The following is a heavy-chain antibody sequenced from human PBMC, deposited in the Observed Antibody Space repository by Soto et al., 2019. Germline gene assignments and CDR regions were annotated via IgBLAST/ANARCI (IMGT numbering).Heavy chain of an antibody. Sequence: ASVKVSCKTSRYTFTAHAIHWLRQAPGESLEWMGWIDTGNQNTMYSQKFRDRLTITADSFANRADMELSSLTFEDTAVYYCARDHKWDPRHVEAQQDDYFDYWGQGTLVTVSS. V-gene: IGHV1-3*04. CDR2: IDTGNQNT. CDR1: RYTFTAHA. CDR3: ARDHKWDPRHVEAQQDDYFDY. J-gene: IGHJ4*02. D-gene: IGHD1-26*01.